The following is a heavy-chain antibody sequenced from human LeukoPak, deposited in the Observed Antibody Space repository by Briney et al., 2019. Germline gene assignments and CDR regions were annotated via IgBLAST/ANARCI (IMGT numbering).Heavy chain of an antibody. CDR1: GGSMSPYH. J-gene: IGHJ4*02. CDR3: ARDRHDSSGYPDY. V-gene: IGHV4-59*12. D-gene: IGHD3-22*01. Sequence: SETLSLTCTVSGGSMSPYHWGWIRQPPGKGLEWTGYIYYSGSTNYNPSLKSRVTISVDTSKNQFSLKLSSVTAADTAVYYCARDRHDSSGYPDYWGQGTLVTVSS. CDR2: IYYSGST.